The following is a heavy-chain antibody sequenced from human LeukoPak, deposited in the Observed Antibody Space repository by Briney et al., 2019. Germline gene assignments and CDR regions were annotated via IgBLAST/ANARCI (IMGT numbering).Heavy chain of an antibody. J-gene: IGHJ4*02. CDR2: ISSSGSYM. D-gene: IGHD4-17*01. Sequence: GGSLRLSCAASGFTFSDYSMNWVRQTPGKGREWVSSISSSGSYMFYADSVEGRFTISRDNAKDSLFLQVNSRRIEDTAVYYCARTDAPPGDGYYLSPGGQGPLVSVTS. CDR3: ARTDAPPGDGYYLSP. V-gene: IGHV3-21*01. CDR1: GFTFSDYS.